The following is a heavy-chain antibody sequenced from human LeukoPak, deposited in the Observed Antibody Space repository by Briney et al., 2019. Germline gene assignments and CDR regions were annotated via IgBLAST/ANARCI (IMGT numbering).Heavy chain of an antibody. J-gene: IGHJ3*02. CDR2: INHSGST. CDR1: GVSFSGYY. V-gene: IGHV4-34*01. CDR3: ATGGYYDSSGYHDAFDI. Sequence: SETLSLTCAVYGVSFSGYYWSWIRQPPGKGLEWIGEINHSGSTNYNPSLKSRVTISVDTSKNQFSLKLSSVTAADTAVYYCATGGYYDSSGYHDAFDIWGQGTMVTVSS. D-gene: IGHD3-22*01.